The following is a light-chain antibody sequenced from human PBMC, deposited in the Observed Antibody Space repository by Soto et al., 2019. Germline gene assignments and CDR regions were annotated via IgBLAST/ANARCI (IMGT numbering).Light chain of an antibody. J-gene: IGLJ1*01. Sequence: QSALTQPPYASGSPGQSVTIACTGTSKDVGYYNYVSWYQQPPGKAPKLLIYDVSKRPSGVPDRFSGSKSGNTASLTVSGLQAEDEGDYYCSSYAGSDYPYVFGTGTKVTVL. CDR2: DVS. CDR1: SKDVGYYNY. V-gene: IGLV2-8*01. CDR3: SSYAGSDYPYV.